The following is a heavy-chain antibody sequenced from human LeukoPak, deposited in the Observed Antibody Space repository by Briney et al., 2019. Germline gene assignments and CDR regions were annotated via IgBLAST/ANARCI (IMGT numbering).Heavy chain of an antibody. CDR3: SRDRLGGLDL. Sequence: GGSLRLSCAASGFDFSTYAINWVRQAPGRGLEWVSSISTMSNYIFYGDSVKGRFTISRDNAKNSVYLQMNSLRPEDTAVYYCSRDRLGGLDLWGQGTLVTVSS. J-gene: IGHJ5*02. CDR1: GFDFSTYA. D-gene: IGHD5-12*01. CDR2: ISTMSNYI. V-gene: IGHV3-21*01.